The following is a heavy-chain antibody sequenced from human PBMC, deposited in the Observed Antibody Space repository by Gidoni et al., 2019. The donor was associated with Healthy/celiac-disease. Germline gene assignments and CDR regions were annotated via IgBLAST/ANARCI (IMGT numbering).Heavy chain of an antibody. CDR2: IYSGGST. V-gene: IGHV3-53*02. CDR3: ARDEDDRRIYGMDV. Sequence: EVQLVETGGGLIQPGGSLRLSCAASGFTVSSNYMSWVRQAPGKGLEWVSVIYSGGSTYYADSVKGRFTISRDNSKNTLYLQMNSLRAEDTAVYYCARDEDDRRIYGMDVWGQGTTVTVSS. CDR1: GFTVSSNY. J-gene: IGHJ6*02. D-gene: IGHD3-22*01.